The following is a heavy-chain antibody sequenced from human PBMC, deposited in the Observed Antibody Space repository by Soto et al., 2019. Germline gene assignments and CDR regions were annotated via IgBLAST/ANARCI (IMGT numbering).Heavy chain of an antibody. Sequence: EVQLLESGGGWLQPGGSLRLSCAASGFTFSSYAMNWVRQAPGKGLEWVSGITGSGAGSYYSDSVKGRFTISRDNSKDALYLQMNSLRAEDTAVYYCAKAYSISRPMDGFDPWGQGTRVTVSS. J-gene: IGHJ5*02. CDR2: ITGSGAGS. D-gene: IGHD3-16*01. CDR1: GFTFSSYA. CDR3: AKAYSISRPMDGFDP. V-gene: IGHV3-23*01.